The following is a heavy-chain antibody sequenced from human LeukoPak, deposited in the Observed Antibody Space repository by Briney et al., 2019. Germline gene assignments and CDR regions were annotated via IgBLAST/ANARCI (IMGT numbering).Heavy chain of an antibody. CDR1: GFTFSSYA. CDR2: ISSNGGST. Sequence: ETGGSLRLSCAAPGFTFSSYAMHWVRQAPGKGLEYVSAISSNGGSTYYANSVKGRFTISRDKSKNTLYLQMGSLRAEDMAVYYCARVGDNDAFDIWGQGTMVTVSS. V-gene: IGHV3-64*01. J-gene: IGHJ3*02. CDR3: ARVGDNDAFDI. D-gene: IGHD4-17*01.